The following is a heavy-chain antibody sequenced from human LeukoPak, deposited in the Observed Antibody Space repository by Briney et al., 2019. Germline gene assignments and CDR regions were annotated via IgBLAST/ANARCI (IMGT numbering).Heavy chain of an antibody. CDR3: AKDLVGTTVTSGYYYYMDV. CDR2: ISYDGSNK. Sequence: PGGSLRLSCAASGFAFSSYGMHWVRQAPGKGLEWMAVISYDGSNKYYADSVKGRFIISRDNSKNTLYLQMNSLRAEDTAVYYCAKDLVGTTVTSGYYYYMDVWGKGTTVAVSS. V-gene: IGHV3-30*18. CDR1: GFAFSSYG. D-gene: IGHD4-17*01. J-gene: IGHJ6*03.